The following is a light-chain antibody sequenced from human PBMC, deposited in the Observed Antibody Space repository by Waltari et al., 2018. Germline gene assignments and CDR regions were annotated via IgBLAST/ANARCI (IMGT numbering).Light chain of an antibody. V-gene: IGLV2-23*01. Sequence: QSALTQPASVSGSPGQSITISCTGSSSDIGTYNLVSWYQQHPGKAPKLMIYESTKRPSGVSKRFSGFRSGNTASLTISGLQAEDEADYYCCSYVGSRTLVFGGGTKLTVL. J-gene: IGLJ2*01. CDR2: EST. CDR1: SSDIGTYNL. CDR3: CSYVGSRTLV.